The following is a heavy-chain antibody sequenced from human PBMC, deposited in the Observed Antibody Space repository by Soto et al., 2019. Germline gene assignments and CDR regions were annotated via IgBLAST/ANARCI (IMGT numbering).Heavy chain of an antibody. CDR3: ARDGRGYSSSWSNFGFDP. J-gene: IGHJ5*02. Sequence: QVQLQESGPGLVKPSQTLSLTCTVSGGSISSGGYYWSWIRQHPGKGLEWIGYIYYSGSTYYNPSLRSRVTISQDTSKNQFSLKLSSVTAADTAVYYCARDGRGYSSSWSNFGFDPWGQGTLVTVSS. D-gene: IGHD6-13*01. CDR1: GGSISSGGYY. V-gene: IGHV4-31*03. CDR2: IYYSGST.